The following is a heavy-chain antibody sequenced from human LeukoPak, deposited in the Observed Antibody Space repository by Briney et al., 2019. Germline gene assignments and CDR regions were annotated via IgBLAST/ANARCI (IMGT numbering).Heavy chain of an antibody. CDR3: ARGLDYYFDY. V-gene: IGHV1-69*13. CDR1: GGTFSSYA. CDR2: IIPIFGTA. D-gene: IGHD3/OR15-3a*01. Sequence: ASVKVSCKASGGTFSSYAISWVRQAPGQGLEWMGGIIPIFGTANCAQKFQGRVTITADESTSTAYMELSSLRSEDTAVYYCARGLDYYFDYWGQGTLVTVSS. J-gene: IGHJ4*02.